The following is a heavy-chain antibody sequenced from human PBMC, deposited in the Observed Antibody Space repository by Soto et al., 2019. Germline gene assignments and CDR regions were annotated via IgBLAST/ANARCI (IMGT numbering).Heavy chain of an antibody. J-gene: IGHJ5*02. D-gene: IGHD3-3*01. CDR3: AKGRLLRFLEWLYNWFDP. CDR1: GFTFSSYA. CDR2: ISGSGGST. Sequence: EVQLLESGGGLVQPGGSLRLSCAASGFTFSSYAMSWVRQAPGTGLEWVSAISGSGGSTYYADSVKGRFTISRDNSKNTLYLQMNSLRAEDTAVYYCAKGRLLRFLEWLYNWFDPWGQGTLVTVSS. V-gene: IGHV3-23*01.